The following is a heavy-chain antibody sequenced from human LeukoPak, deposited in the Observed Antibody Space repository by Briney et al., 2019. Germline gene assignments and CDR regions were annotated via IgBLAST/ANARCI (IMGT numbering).Heavy chain of an antibody. CDR2: ISAYNGNT. D-gene: IGHD3-3*01. J-gene: IGHJ4*02. Sequence: ASVKVSCKASGYTFTSYGISWVRQAPGQGLEWMGWISAYNGNTNYAQKLQGRVTMTTDTSTSTAYMELRSLRSDDTAVYYCARDGDYDFWSGYRGLDYWGQGTLVTVSS. CDR1: GYTFTSYG. V-gene: IGHV1-18*01. CDR3: ARDGDYDFWSGYRGLDY.